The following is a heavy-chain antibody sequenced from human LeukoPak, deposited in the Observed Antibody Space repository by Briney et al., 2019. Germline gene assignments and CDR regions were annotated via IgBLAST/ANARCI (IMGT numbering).Heavy chain of an antibody. CDR2: VRGRGST. CDR3: AKEEAEVGRPNFHS. V-gene: IGHV3-23*01. CDR1: GFTFSNYA. J-gene: IGHJ4*02. Sequence: PGGSLRLSCAASGFTFSNYAMSWVRQAPGKGPEWVSGVRGRGSTFYSDSVKGRFSISRDNTKNTVLLQMNSLRADDTAVYYCAKEEAEVGRPNFHSWGQGTLVTVSS.